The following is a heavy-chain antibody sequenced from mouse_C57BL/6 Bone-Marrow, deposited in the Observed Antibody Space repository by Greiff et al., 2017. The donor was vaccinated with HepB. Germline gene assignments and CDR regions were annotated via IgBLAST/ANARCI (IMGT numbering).Heavy chain of an antibody. J-gene: IGHJ2*01. CDR3: ARRDYGSSPFDY. V-gene: IGHV5-9*01. CDR2: ISGGGGNT. CDR1: GFTFSSYT. D-gene: IGHD1-1*01. Sequence: EVKLMESGGGLVKPGGSLKLSCAASGFTFSSYTMSWVRQTPEKRLEWVATISGGGGNTYYPDSVKGRFTISRDNAKNTLYLQMSSLTSEDTALYYCARRDYGSSPFDYWGQGTTLTVSS.